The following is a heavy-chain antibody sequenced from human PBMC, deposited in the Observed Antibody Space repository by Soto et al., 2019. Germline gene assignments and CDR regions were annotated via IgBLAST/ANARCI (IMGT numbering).Heavy chain of an antibody. V-gene: IGHV4-59*01. CDR2: IYYSGST. D-gene: IGHD3-9*01. CDR1: GGSISSYY. CDR3: ARADYDILTGYYRYYFDY. Sequence: PSETLSLTCTVSGGSISSYYWSWIRQPPGKGLEWIGYIYYSGSTNYNPSLKSRVTISVDTSKNQFSLKLSSVTAADTAVYYCARADYDILTGYYRYYFDYWGQGTRVTVSS. J-gene: IGHJ4*02.